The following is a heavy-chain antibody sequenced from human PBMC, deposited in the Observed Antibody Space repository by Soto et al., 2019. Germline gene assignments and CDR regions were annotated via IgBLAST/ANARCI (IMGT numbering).Heavy chain of an antibody. Sequence: GESLRLSCGASVFTFSSYWMHWVRQAPGKGLVWVSRINSDGSSTSYADSVKGRFTISRDNAKNTLYLQMNSLRAEDTAVYYCARGGYDFWSGYYGYYGMDVWGQGTTVTVSS. V-gene: IGHV3-74*01. CDR3: ARGGYDFWSGYYGYYGMDV. J-gene: IGHJ6*02. CDR1: VFTFSSYW. CDR2: INSDGSST. D-gene: IGHD3-3*01.